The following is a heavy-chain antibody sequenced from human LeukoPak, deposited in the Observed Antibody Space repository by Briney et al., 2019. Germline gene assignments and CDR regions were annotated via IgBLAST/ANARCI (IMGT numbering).Heavy chain of an antibody. J-gene: IGHJ5*02. CDR2: ISSSSSTI. D-gene: IGHD1-1*01. V-gene: IGHV3-48*01. Sequence: GGSLRLSCAASGFTFSSYSMNWVRQAPGKGLEWVSYISSSSSTIYYADSVKGRFTISRDNSKNTVFLQMNSLRAEDTAVYYCATYRQTGDDGPWGQGTLVTVSS. CDR1: GFTFSSYS. CDR3: ATYRQTGDDGP.